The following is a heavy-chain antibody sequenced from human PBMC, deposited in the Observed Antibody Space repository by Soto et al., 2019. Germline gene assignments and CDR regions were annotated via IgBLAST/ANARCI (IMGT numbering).Heavy chain of an antibody. D-gene: IGHD6-13*01. V-gene: IGHV1-18*01. CDR1: GYTFTSYG. CDR3: GRERDGSSWSSAEYLQH. CDR2: ISGYNGNT. J-gene: IGHJ1*01. Sequence: ASVKVSCKASGYTFTSYGIHWVRQAPGQGLEWMGWISGYNGNTHYAQKFQGRVTMTTDTSTTTAYMDLRNLKSDDTAVYYCGRERDGSSWSSAEYLQHRGQGTLVTVSS.